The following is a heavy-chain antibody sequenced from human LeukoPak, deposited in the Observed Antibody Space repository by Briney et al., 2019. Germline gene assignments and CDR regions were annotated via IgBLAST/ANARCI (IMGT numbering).Heavy chain of an antibody. D-gene: IGHD2-8*01. V-gene: IGHV4-31*03. Sequence: PSETLSLTCTVSGVSISSGGYYWSWIRQHPGKGLEWIGEVSLSGLTNYNPSLSSRVIMALDTSKNHLSLNLTSVTAADTAVYYCSRENGAFSPFGYWGQGTLVTVSS. CDR1: GVSISSGGYY. CDR2: VSLSGLT. CDR3: SRENGAFSPFGY. J-gene: IGHJ4*02.